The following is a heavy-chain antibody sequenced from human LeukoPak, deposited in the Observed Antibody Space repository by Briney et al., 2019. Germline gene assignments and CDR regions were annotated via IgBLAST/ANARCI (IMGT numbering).Heavy chain of an antibody. J-gene: IGHJ4*02. V-gene: IGHV4-4*07. CDR1: GASVNDNY. CDR2: IYTDGST. D-gene: IGHD6-13*01. Sequence: PSETLSLTCTVSGASVNDNYWSWSRQPAGKTLEWIGRIYTDGSTNYNPSLKSRVAISVDTSTNQFSLFLRSVTAADTAIYYCTIGSSSGTLAYWGQGTLVTVSS. CDR3: TIGSSSGTLAY.